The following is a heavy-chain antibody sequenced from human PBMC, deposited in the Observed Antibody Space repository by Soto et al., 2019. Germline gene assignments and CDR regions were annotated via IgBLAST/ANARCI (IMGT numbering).Heavy chain of an antibody. Sequence: QVQLVESGGGVVQPGRSLRLSCAASGFTFSSYGMHWVRQAPGQGLEWVAVIWYDGSNKYYADSVKGRFTISRDNSKNTLYLQMNSLRAEDTAVYYCERDPDTIFGVEASYGMDVWGQGTTVTVSS. CDR3: ERDPDTIFGVEASYGMDV. J-gene: IGHJ6*02. CDR1: GFTFSSYG. V-gene: IGHV3-33*01. D-gene: IGHD3-3*01. CDR2: IWYDGSNK.